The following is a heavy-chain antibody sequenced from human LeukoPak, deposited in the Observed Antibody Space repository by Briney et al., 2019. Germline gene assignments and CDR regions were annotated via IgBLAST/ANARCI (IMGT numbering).Heavy chain of an antibody. CDR1: GGSISSSSYY. CDR2: IYYSGST. D-gene: IGHD2-15*01. V-gene: IGHV4-39*01. Sequence: KPSETLSLTCTVSGGSISSSSYYWGWIRQPPGKGLEWIGCIYYSGSTYYNPSLKSRVTISVDTSKNQFSLRLSSVTAADTAVYYCARTIGGSAYLLLYYWGQGTLVIVSS. J-gene: IGHJ4*02. CDR3: ARTIGGSAYLLLYY.